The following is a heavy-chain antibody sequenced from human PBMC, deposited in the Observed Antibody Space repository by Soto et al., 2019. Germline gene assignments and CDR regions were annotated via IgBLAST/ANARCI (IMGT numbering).Heavy chain of an antibody. CDR2: ISSSSSYI. D-gene: IGHD3-10*01. CDR1: GFTFNTYS. V-gene: IGHV3-21*01. J-gene: IGHJ4*02. Sequence: PGGSLRLSCAASGFTFNTYSMNWVRQAPGKGLEWVSSISSSSSYIYYTDSVKGRFTISRDNAENSLYLQMNSLRAEDTAVYYCASLSRFALDYWGQGILVTVSS. CDR3: ASLSRFALDY.